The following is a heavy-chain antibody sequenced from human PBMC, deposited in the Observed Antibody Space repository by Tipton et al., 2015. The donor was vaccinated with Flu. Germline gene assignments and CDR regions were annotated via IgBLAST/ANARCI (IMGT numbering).Heavy chain of an antibody. CDR2: IYSSART. CDR1: GGSISSFY. Sequence: TLSLTCTVSGGSISSFYWSWIRQPPGKGLEWIGYIYSSARTNYNSSLESRVTISVDTSKNQFSLNLSSVTAADTAVYYCARDPHKLGGESDAFDIWGQGTMVTVSS. D-gene: IGHD7-27*01. V-gene: IGHV4-59*12. CDR3: ARDPHKLGGESDAFDI. J-gene: IGHJ3*02.